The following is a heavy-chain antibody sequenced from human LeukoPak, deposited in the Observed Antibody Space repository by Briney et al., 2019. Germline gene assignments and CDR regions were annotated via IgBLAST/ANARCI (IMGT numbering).Heavy chain of an antibody. V-gene: IGHV1-46*02. CDR2: INPSGGST. D-gene: IGHD6-19*01. CDR3: ARQGTYSSAIGMGY. Sequence: ASVKVSCKASGYTFNNHYMYWVRQAPGQGLEWMGVINPSGGSTSYAQKFQGRVTMTRDTSTRTVYMGVNSLRSEDTAVYHCARQGTYSSAIGMGYWGQGTLVTVSS. CDR1: GYTFNNHY. J-gene: IGHJ4*02.